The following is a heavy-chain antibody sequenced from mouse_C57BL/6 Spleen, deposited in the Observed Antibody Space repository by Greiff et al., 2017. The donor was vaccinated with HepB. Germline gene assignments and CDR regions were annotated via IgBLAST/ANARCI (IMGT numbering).Heavy chain of an antibody. J-gene: IGHJ2*01. CDR1: GYSITSGYY. CDR2: ISYDGSN. CDR3: ARGGEYSDY. Sequence: EVQLQESGPGLVKPSQSLSLTCSVTGYSITSGYYWNWIRQFPGNKLEWMGYISYDGSNNYNPSLKNRISITRDTSKNQFFLKLNTLTTEDTATYYCARGGEYSDYWGQGTTLTDSS. V-gene: IGHV3-6*01.